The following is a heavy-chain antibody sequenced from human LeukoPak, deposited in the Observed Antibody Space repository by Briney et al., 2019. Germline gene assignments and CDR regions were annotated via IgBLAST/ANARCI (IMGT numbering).Heavy chain of an antibody. J-gene: IGHJ5*02. CDR3: ARDPRNVGLAP. D-gene: IGHD2-15*01. CDR1: GFSLSGYW. Sequence: PGGSLRLSCVASGFSLSGYWMYWVRQAPGEGLMYISRNNGDGSTTNYADVAKGRFTMSRDNVKNTLYLQMNSLRVEDTAVYYCARDPRNVGLAPWGQGTLVTVSS. V-gene: IGHV3-74*01. CDR2: NNGDGSTT.